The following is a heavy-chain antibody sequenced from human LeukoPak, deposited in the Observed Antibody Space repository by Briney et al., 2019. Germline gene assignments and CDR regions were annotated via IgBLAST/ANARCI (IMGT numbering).Heavy chain of an antibody. Sequence: SETLSLTCAVYGGSFSGYYWSWIRQPPGKGLEWIGEINHSGSTNYNPSLKSRVTISVDTSKNQFSLKLSSVTAADTAVYYCARGTPVAVTAHQYYFDYWGQGTLVTVSS. V-gene: IGHV4-34*01. D-gene: IGHD2-21*02. J-gene: IGHJ4*02. CDR2: INHSGST. CDR3: ARGTPVAVTAHQYYFDY. CDR1: GGSFSGYY.